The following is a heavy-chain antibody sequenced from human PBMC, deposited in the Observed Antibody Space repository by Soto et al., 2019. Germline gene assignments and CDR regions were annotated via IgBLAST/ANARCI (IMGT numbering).Heavy chain of an antibody. CDR3: ARGVRGVMFCYFDL. Sequence: TSETLSLTCTVSGGSISSYYWSWIRQPPGKGLEWIGYIYYSGSTNYNPSLKSRVTISVDTSKNQFSLKLSSVTAADTAVYYWARGVRGVMFCYFDLWGRATLVTVS. J-gene: IGHJ2*01. V-gene: IGHV4-59*01. D-gene: IGHD3-10*01. CDR1: GGSISSYY. CDR2: IYYSGST.